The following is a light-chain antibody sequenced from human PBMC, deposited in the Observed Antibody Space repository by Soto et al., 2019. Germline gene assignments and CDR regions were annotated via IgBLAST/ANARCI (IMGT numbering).Light chain of an antibody. Sequence: QPVLTQSSSASASLGSSVKLTCTLSSGHSSYIIAWHQQQPGKAPRYLMKLEGSGNYNTGSGVPDRFSGSSSGADRYLTISNLKFEDEADYYCETWVSNTYVFGTGTKLTVL. CDR1: SGHSSYI. V-gene: IGLV4-60*02. CDR2: LEGSGNY. CDR3: ETWVSNTYV. J-gene: IGLJ1*01.